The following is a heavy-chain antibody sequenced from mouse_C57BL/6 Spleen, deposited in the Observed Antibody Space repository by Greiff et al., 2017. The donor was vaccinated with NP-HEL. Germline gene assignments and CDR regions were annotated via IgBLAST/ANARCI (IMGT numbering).Heavy chain of an antibody. J-gene: IGHJ3*01. CDR3: ASHGGDGNWAWFAY. CDR2: SRNKANDYTT. Sequence: EVKLMESGGGLVQSGRSLRLSCATSGFTFSDFYMEWVRQAPGKGLEWIAASRNKANDYTTEYSASVKGRFIVSRDTSQSILYLQMNALRAEDTAIYYCASHGGDGNWAWFAYWGQGTLVTVSA. CDR1: GFTFSDFY. D-gene: IGHD2-1*01. V-gene: IGHV7-1*01.